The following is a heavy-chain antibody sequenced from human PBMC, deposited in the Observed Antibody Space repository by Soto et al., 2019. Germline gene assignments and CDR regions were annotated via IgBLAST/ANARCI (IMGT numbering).Heavy chain of an antibody. J-gene: IGHJ6*02. CDR3: GRGPSPRAPAGGTPYYYAMDV. D-gene: IGHD6-13*01. CDR1: GYDFTAYD. V-gene: IGHV1-8*02. CDR2: MDPINGAT. Sequence: ASVKVSCKASGYDFTAYDINWVRQASGQGLEWMGWMDPINGATGSARRFQGRVSMTRNTATGTAYLELTSLRSDDSAVYYCGRGPSPRAPAGGTPYYYAMDVWGRGTTVTVSS.